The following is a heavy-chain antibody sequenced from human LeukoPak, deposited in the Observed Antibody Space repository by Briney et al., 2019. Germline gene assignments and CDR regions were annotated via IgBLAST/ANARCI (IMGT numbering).Heavy chain of an antibody. J-gene: IGHJ4*02. V-gene: IGHV3-21*01. CDR2: ISSSSSYI. Sequence: GSLRLSCAASGFTFSSYSMNWVRQAPGKGLEWVSSISSSSSYIYYADSVKGRFTISRDNSKSSLYLQMNSLRAEDTAVYYCAREESSGWYWGQGTLVTVSS. CDR3: AREESSGWY. D-gene: IGHD6-19*01. CDR1: GFTFSSYS.